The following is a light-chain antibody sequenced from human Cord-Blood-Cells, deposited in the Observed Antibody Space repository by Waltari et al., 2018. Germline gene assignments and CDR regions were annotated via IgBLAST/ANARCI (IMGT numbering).Light chain of an antibody. CDR3: QQYNNWPLYT. CDR1: QSVSSN. V-gene: IGKV3-15*01. CDR2: GAS. J-gene: IGKJ2*01. Sequence: EIVMTQSPATLSVSPGERPTLSCRASQSVSSNLAWYQQKPGQAPRLLIYGASTRATGIPARFSCSGSGTEFTLTISSLQSEDFAVYYCQQYNNWPLYTFGQGTKLEIK.